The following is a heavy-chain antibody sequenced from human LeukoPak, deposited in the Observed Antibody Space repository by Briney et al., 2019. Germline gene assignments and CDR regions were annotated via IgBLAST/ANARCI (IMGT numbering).Heavy chain of an antibody. Sequence: ASVKVSCKASGYTFTDYYIHWVRQAPGQGLEWMGLIHPNSGDTYYAQKFRGRVTMTRDTSITTAYMELDRLTSDDTAVYYCARAWGLGRVVVVGAATHYCDSWGQGTLVTVSS. CDR1: GYTFTDYY. V-gene: IGHV1-2*06. D-gene: IGHD2-15*01. CDR2: IHPNSGDT. CDR3: ARAWGLGRVVVVGAATHYCDS. J-gene: IGHJ4*02.